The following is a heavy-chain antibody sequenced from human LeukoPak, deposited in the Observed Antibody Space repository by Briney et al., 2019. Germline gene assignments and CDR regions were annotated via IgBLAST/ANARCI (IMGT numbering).Heavy chain of an antibody. Sequence: PGGSLRLSCAASGFTFSTYTVNRVRQAPGKGLEWVSSISSGTSYIYYADSVKGRFTISRDNAKNSLYLQMNSLRAEDTAVYYCARDRATGTTNYYYYYGMDVWDKGTTVTVSS. D-gene: IGHD1-1*01. J-gene: IGHJ6*04. CDR1: GFTFSTYT. CDR2: ISSGTSYI. CDR3: ARDRATGTTNYYYYYGMDV. V-gene: IGHV3-21*01.